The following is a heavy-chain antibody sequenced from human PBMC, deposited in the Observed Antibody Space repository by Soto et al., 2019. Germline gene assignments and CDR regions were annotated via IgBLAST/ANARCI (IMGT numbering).Heavy chain of an antibody. CDR3: ARNDRAIFYGMDV. Sequence: PSETLSLTCAVYGGSFSAYYWSWIRQPPGKGLEWIGEIDHSGSTNYNPSLESRVTISVDTSKNQFSLKVSSVTAADTAVYHCARNDRAIFYGMDVWGQGTTVTVSS. J-gene: IGHJ6*02. V-gene: IGHV4-34*01. CDR1: GGSFSAYY. D-gene: IGHD3-9*01. CDR2: IDHSGST.